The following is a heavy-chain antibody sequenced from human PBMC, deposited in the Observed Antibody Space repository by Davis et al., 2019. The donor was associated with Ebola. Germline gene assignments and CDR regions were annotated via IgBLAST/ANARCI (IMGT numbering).Heavy chain of an antibody. D-gene: IGHD5/OR15-5a*01. J-gene: IGHJ4*02. V-gene: IGHV3-74*01. CDR1: GFTFSSYW. CDR2: IKTDASYT. CDR3: ARQHDPSTPAPGF. Sequence: GESLKISCAASGFTFSSYWMHWVRQAPGKGLVWVSRIKTDASYTNYADSVKGRFAIFRDNAKNTLYLQMNSLRAEDTAVYYCARQHDPSTPAPGFWGQGTLVTVSS.